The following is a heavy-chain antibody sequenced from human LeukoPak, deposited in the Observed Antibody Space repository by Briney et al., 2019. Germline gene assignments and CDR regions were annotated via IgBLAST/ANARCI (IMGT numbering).Heavy chain of an antibody. CDR1: GGSISTYY. D-gene: IGHD1-1*01. CDR2: IHYSGST. CDR3: ARGEVYWRTPFDY. V-gene: IGHV4-59*01. J-gene: IGHJ4*02. Sequence: SETLSLTCTFSGGSISTYYWTWIRQPPGKGLEWIGYIHYSGSTNYNSSLKNRVTISIDTSKNQFSLKLSSVTAADTAVYYCARGEVYWRTPFDYWGQGTLVTVSS.